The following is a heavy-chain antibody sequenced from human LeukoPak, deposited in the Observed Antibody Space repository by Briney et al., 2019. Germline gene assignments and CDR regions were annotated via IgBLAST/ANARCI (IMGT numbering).Heavy chain of an antibody. CDR3: AKINYGSGSYSFDY. Sequence: EPGGSLRLSCAASGFTFSSYAMSWVRQAPGKGLECVSTVSGSGGSTYYADSVKGRFTISRDKSKNTMNLQMNSLRAEDTAVYHCAKINYGSGSYSFDYWGQGTLVTVSS. V-gene: IGHV3-23*01. D-gene: IGHD3-10*01. CDR2: VSGSGGST. J-gene: IGHJ4*02. CDR1: GFTFSSYA.